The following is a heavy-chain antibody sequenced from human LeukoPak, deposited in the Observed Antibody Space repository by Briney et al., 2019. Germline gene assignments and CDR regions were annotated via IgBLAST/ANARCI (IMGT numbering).Heavy chain of an antibody. CDR3: ASQGHHGKIVGTTLSYFYMDV. V-gene: IGHV4-34*01. CDR1: GGSFSGYY. D-gene: IGHD1-26*01. CDR2: INHSGST. Sequence: PSETLSLTCAVYGGSFSGYYWSWIRQPPGKGLEWVGEINHSGSTNYNPSLKSRVTISVDTSKNQFSLKLSSVTAADTAFYYCASQGHHGKIVGTTLSYFYMDVWGKGTTVTVSS. J-gene: IGHJ6*03.